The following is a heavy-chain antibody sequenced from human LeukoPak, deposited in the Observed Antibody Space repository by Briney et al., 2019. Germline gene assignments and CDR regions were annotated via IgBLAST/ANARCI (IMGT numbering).Heavy chain of an antibody. CDR3: AREKIGTGTVLGKDYYYMDV. V-gene: IGHV4-39*07. Sequence: SETLSLTCTVSGGSISSSSYYWGWIRQPPGKGLEWIGNINYSRSPYYNPSLKSRVTISVDTSKNQFSLKLSSVTAADTAMYSCAREKIGTGTVLGKDYYYMDVWGKGTTVTISS. J-gene: IGHJ6*03. CDR2: INYSRSP. CDR1: GGSISSSSYY. D-gene: IGHD3-16*01.